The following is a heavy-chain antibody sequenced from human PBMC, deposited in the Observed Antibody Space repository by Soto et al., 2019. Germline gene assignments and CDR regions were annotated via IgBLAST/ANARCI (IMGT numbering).Heavy chain of an antibody. CDR3: ARAYYYDSSGYLGVEGYAFDI. CDR1: GGSISSGGYY. Sequence: QVQLQESGPGLVKPSQTLSLTCTVSGGSISSGGYYWSWIRQHPGKGLEWIGYIYYSGSTYYNPSLKSRVTRSVDTSKNQFSLKLSSVTAADTAVYYCARAYYYDSSGYLGVEGYAFDIWGQGTMVTVSS. D-gene: IGHD3-22*01. V-gene: IGHV4-31*03. CDR2: IYYSGST. J-gene: IGHJ3*02.